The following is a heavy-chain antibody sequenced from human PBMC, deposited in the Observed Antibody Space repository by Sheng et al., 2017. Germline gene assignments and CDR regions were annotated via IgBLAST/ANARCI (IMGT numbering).Heavy chain of an antibody. CDR1: GFTFSSYA. J-gene: IGHJ6*03. CDR2: ISSSGGNT. V-gene: IGHV3-23*04. Sequence: VQLVESGGGLVQPGGSLRLSCAASGFTFSSYALSWVRQAPGKGLERVSVISSSGGNTYYADSVKGRFTISRDNSKNTLYLQMNSLRAEDTAVYYCARSLRPDYSMDVWGQGTTVTVSS. CDR3: ARSLRPDYSMDV. D-gene: IGHD5-12*01.